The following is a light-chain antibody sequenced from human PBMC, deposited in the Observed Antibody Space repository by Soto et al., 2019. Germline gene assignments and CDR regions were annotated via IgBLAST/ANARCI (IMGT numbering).Light chain of an antibody. CDR1: QSVSSY. CDR2: DAS. J-gene: IGKJ1*01. V-gene: IGKV3-11*01. Sequence: EIVLTQSPAILSMSPGERATLSCRASQSVSSYFAWYQQKPGQAPRLLIYDASNRATGVPARFSGSGSGTVFTLTISSLEPEDFAVYHCQQRRYWPVTFGQGTKVDIK. CDR3: QQRRYWPVT.